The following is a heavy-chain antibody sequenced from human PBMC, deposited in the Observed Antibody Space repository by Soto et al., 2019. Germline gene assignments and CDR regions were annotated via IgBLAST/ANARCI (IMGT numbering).Heavy chain of an antibody. Sequence: SETLSLTCTVSGGSISSGGYYWSWIRQHPGKGLEWIGYIYYSGSTYYNPSLKSRVTISVDTSKNQFSLKLSSVTAADTAVYYCARDCSSTSCYVHYYGMDVWGQGTTVTVSS. CDR3: ARDCSSTSCYVHYYGMDV. J-gene: IGHJ6*02. CDR2: IYYSGST. V-gene: IGHV4-31*03. CDR1: GGSISSGGYY. D-gene: IGHD2-2*01.